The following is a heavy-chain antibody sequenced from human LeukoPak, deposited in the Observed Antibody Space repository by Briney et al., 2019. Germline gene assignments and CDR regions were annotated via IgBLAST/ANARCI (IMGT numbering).Heavy chain of an antibody. D-gene: IGHD2-2*01. CDR3: ARGTQDIVVVPAAQTDAFDI. CDR1: GFTFSSYW. J-gene: IGHJ3*02. V-gene: IGHV3-7*01. Sequence: GGSLRLSRAASGFTFSSYWMSWVRQAPGKGLEWVANIKQDGSEKYYVDSVKGRFTISRDNAKNSLYLQMNSLRDEDTAVYYCARGTQDIVVVPAAQTDAFDIWGQGTMVTVSS. CDR2: IKQDGSEK.